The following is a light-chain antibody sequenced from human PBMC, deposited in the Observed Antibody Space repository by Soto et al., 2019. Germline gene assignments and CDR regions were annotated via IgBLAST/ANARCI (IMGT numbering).Light chain of an antibody. V-gene: IGLV2-8*01. Sequence: QSALTQPPSASGSPGQSVTISCTGTSSDVGGYNYVSWYQHHPGKAPKVMIYEGNKRPSGVPDRFSGSKSGNTASLTVSGLQTDDEADYYCNSYAGSNGVVFGGGTKLTVL. J-gene: IGLJ2*01. CDR1: SSDVGGYNY. CDR3: NSYAGSNGVV. CDR2: EGN.